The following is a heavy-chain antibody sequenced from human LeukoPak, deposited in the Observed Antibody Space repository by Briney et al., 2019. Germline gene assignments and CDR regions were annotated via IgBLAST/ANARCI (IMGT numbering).Heavy chain of an antibody. V-gene: IGHV1-46*01. D-gene: IGHD6-13*01. CDR1: GYTFTSYY. CDR3: ARERRRAAEYDY. Sequence: ASVKVSCKASGYTFTSYYMHWVRQAPGQGLEWMGTINPSGGSTSYAQKFQGRVTMTRDTSTSTVYMELSSLRSEDTAVYYCARERRRAAEYDYWGQGTLVIVSS. CDR2: INPSGGST. J-gene: IGHJ4*02.